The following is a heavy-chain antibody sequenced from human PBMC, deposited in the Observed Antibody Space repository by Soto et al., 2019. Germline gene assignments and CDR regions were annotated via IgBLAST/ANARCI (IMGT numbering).Heavy chain of an antibody. Sequence: QVQLVQSGGGVVQPGRSLRLSCAASGFSFSNYGMHWLRQAPGKGLECVAATSSAGNEKYYADSVKGRFTISRDNSKNTLYLQMNDLRAEDTAVFYCASNLVRGSWYFDYWGQGTLVTVSS. CDR2: TSSAGNEK. CDR1: GFSFSNYG. V-gene: IGHV3-30*03. J-gene: IGHJ4*02. CDR3: ASNLVRGSWYFDY. D-gene: IGHD3-10*01.